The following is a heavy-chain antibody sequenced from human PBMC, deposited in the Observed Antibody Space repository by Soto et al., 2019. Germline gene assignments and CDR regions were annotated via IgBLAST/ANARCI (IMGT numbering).Heavy chain of an antibody. V-gene: IGHV4-4*07. J-gene: IGHJ1*01. Sequence: SETLSLTCMVSGAYISDFSWSWIRQPAGKGLEWIGCITINGNTQKNPSFKSRVTMSIDTSRNHFSLNLQSATAADTALYYCARETGENWTYEAHWGPGTLVTVSS. CDR2: ITINGNT. CDR3: ARETGENWTYEAH. CDR1: GAYISDFS. D-gene: IGHD1-7*01.